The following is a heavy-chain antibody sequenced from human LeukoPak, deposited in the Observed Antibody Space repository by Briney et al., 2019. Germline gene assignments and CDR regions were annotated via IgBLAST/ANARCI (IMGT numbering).Heavy chain of an antibody. CDR1: GYTFTSYG. V-gene: IGHV1-18*01. Sequence: GASVKVSCKASGYTFTSYGISWVRQAPGQGLEWMGWISAYNGNTNYAQKLQGRVTMTTDTSTSTAYMELRSLRSDDTAVYYCARVPGIAVAGGVASIDYWGQGTLVTVSS. CDR3: ARVPGIAVAGGVASIDY. D-gene: IGHD6-19*01. CDR2: ISAYNGNT. J-gene: IGHJ4*02.